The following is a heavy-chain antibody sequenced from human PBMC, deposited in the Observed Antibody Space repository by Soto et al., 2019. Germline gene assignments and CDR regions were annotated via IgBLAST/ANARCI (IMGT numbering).Heavy chain of an antibody. Sequence: PSETLSLTCTVSGGSISSYYWSWIRQPPGKGLEWIGYIYYSGSTNYNPSLKSRVTISVDTSKNQFSLKLSSVTAADTAVYYCARGLVAGLYYYYYGMDVWGQGTTVTVSS. CDR2: IYYSGST. CDR3: ARGLVAGLYYYYYGMDV. V-gene: IGHV4-59*01. J-gene: IGHJ6*02. CDR1: GGSISSYY. D-gene: IGHD6-19*01.